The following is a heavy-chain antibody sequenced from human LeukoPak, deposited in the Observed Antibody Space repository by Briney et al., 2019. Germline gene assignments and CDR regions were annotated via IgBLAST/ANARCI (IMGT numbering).Heavy chain of an antibody. J-gene: IGHJ4*02. D-gene: IGHD3-10*01. CDR3: AKDWMVRGTTIDS. V-gene: IGHV3-20*04. CDR2: ISLNGGGT. CDR1: GCTFDDYG. Sequence: GGSLRLSCAASGCTFDDYGMCWGRKPPGPGQEWVSGISLNGGGTAYADSVKGRFPISRENSKNTLYLQMYSLTAEDTAVYYCAKDWMVRGTTIDSWGQGTLVTVSS.